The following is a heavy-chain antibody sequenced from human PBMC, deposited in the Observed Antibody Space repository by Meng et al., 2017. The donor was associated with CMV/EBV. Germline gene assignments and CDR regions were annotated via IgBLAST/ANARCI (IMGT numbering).Heavy chain of an antibody. J-gene: IGHJ6*02. CDR3: ARGRHMVRGVIGRREGMDV. D-gene: IGHD3-10*01. CDR2: INPNSGGT. Sequence: ASVKVSCKASGYTFTGYYMHWVRQAPGQGLEWMGWINPNSGGTNYAQKFQGRVTMTRDTSISTAYMELSRLRSDDTAVYYCARGRHMVRGVIGRREGMDVWGQGTTVTVSS. V-gene: IGHV1-2*02. CDR1: GYTFTGYY.